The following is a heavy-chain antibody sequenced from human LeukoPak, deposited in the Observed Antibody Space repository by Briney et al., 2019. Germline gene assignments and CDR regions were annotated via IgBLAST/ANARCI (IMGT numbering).Heavy chain of an antibody. CDR2: ISRSGSTK. V-gene: IGHV3-11*01. J-gene: IGHJ6*04. CDR1: EFSVGSNY. Sequence: GGSLRLSCAASEFSVGSNYMTWARQAPGKGLEWVSSISRSGSTKYYADSVKGRFTISRDNAKNSLFLQMNSLRAEDTAVYYCARVLRYCSGGNCYSGGLGYMDVWGKGTTVTISS. D-gene: IGHD2-15*01. CDR3: ARVLRYCSGGNCYSGGLGYMDV.